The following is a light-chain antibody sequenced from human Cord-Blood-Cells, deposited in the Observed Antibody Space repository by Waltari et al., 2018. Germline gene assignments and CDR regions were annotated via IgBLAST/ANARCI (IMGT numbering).Light chain of an antibody. CDR1: SSDVGGFNY. CDR2: DVS. CDR3: SSYTSSSTWV. V-gene: IGLV2-14*01. Sequence: QSALTQPASVSGSPGQSITISCTGTSSDVGGFNYVSWYQQHPGKAPKLMFYDVSKRPSGVSNRFSGSKSGITASLAISGLQAEDEADYYCSSYTSSSTWVFGGGTKLTVL. J-gene: IGLJ3*02.